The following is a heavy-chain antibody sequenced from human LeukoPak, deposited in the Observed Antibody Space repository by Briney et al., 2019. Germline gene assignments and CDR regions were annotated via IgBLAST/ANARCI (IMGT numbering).Heavy chain of an antibody. CDR2: IDPSDSYT. Sequence: GGSLKISCKGSGYIFTSYWISWVRQMPGKGLEWMGRIDPSDSYTNYSPSFQGHVTISADKSISTAYLQWSSLKASDTAMYYCARHGPVVAAFPFDIWGQGTMVTVSS. V-gene: IGHV5-10-1*01. CDR3: ARHGPVVAAFPFDI. D-gene: IGHD2-15*01. J-gene: IGHJ3*02. CDR1: GYIFTSYW.